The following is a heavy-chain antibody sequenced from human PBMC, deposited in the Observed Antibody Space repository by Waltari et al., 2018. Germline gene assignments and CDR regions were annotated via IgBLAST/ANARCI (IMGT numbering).Heavy chain of an antibody. CDR3: GRVAFGDDGGYFQH. V-gene: IGHV4-39*01. Sequence: QLQLQESGPGLVMPSRTLSHTCTVSGGSIRTNYNWAWIRQPPGKGLEWMGNMQYRGSTFYNPSLKSRVTISLDTSMNQFSLRLTSVNAADTSVYFCGRVAFGDDGGYFQHWGQGTLVTISS. J-gene: IGHJ1*01. CDR2: MQYRGST. CDR1: GGSIRTNYN. D-gene: IGHD4-17*01.